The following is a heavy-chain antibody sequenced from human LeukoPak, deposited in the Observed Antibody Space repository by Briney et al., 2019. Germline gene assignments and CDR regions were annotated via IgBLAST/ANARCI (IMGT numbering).Heavy chain of an antibody. Sequence: ASETLSLTCTVSGGSISSYYWSWIRQPPGKGLEWIGYIYYSGSTSYNPSLKSRVTISVDTSKNQFSLKLSSVTAADTAVYYCARDAAVPVVWNGAFDIWGQGTMVTVSS. CDR1: GGSISSYY. CDR2: IYYSGST. D-gene: IGHD3-3*01. CDR3: ARDAAVPVVWNGAFDI. J-gene: IGHJ3*02. V-gene: IGHV4-59*01.